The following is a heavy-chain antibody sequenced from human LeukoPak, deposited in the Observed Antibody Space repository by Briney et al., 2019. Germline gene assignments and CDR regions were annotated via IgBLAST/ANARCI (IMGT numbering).Heavy chain of an antibody. D-gene: IGHD6-19*01. CDR3: AREWASIAVAGLYDY. CDR2: ISAYNGNT. V-gene: IGHV1-18*01. CDR1: GYTFTSYG. J-gene: IGHJ4*02. Sequence: GASVKVSCKASGYTFTSYGISWVRQAPGQGLEWMGWISAYNGNTNYAQKLQGRVTMTTDTSTSTAYMELRSLRSDDTAVYYCAREWASIAVAGLYDYWGQGTLVTVSS.